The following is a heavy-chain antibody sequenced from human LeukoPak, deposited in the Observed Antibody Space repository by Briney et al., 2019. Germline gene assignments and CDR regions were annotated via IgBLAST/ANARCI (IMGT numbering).Heavy chain of an antibody. Sequence: GGSLRLSCAASGFTFSSYAMSWVRQAPGKGLEWVSVIYSGGSTYYADSVKGRFTISRDNSKNTLYLQMNSLRAEDTAVYYCARGGQDYFDYWGQGTLVTVSS. CDR3: ARGGQDYFDY. CDR1: GFTFSSYA. J-gene: IGHJ4*02. CDR2: IYSGGST. V-gene: IGHV3-53*01. D-gene: IGHD3-16*01.